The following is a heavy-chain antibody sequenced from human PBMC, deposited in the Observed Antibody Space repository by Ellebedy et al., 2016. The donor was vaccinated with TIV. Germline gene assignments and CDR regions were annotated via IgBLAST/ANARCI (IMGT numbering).Heavy chain of an antibody. D-gene: IGHD4-23*01. CDR2: ISYDGSNK. V-gene: IGHV3-30*03. Sequence: GESLKISCAASGFTFSSYGMHWVRQAPGKGLEWVAVISYDGSNKYYADSVKGRFTISRDNSKNTLYLQMNSLRAEDTAVYYCARDKDYGGNSGMDYWGQGTLVTVSS. CDR3: ARDKDYGGNSGMDY. CDR1: GFTFSSYG. J-gene: IGHJ4*02.